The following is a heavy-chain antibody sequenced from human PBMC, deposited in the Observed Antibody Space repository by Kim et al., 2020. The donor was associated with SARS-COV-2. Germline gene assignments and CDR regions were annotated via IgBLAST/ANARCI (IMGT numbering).Heavy chain of an antibody. J-gene: IGHJ3*02. Sequence: VKGRFTISRDDSHNTLYLQMNSLKPEDTAVYYCTTEAKVPARWDPTAFDICGQGTIVTVST. CDR3: TTEAKVPARWDPTAFDI. D-gene: IGHD2-2*01. V-gene: IGHV3-15*01.